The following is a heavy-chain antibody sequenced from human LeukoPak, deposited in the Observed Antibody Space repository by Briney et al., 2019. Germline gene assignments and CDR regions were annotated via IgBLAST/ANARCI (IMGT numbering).Heavy chain of an antibody. CDR2: ISYGGSNK. CDR1: GFTFSSYA. J-gene: IGHJ6*03. D-gene: IGHD6-13*01. V-gene: IGHV3-30*04. Sequence: GGSLRLSCAASGFTFSSYAMHWVRQAPGKGLEWVAVISYGGSNKYYADSVKGRFTISRDNSKNTLYLQMNSLRAEDTAVYYCARSIAAAGYMDVWGKGTTVTVSS. CDR3: ARSIAAAGYMDV.